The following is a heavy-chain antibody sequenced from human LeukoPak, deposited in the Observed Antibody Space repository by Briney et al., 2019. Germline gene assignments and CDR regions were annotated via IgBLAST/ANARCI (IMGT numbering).Heavy chain of an antibody. CDR1: GGSISSGGYS. J-gene: IGHJ5*02. Sequence: PSQTLSLTCAVSGGSISSGGYSWSWIRQPPGKGLEWIGYIYHSGSTYYNPSLKSRVTISVDTSKNQFSLKLSSVTAADTAVYYCARQTTVTVLYSWFDPWGQGTLVTVSS. CDR3: ARQTTVTVLYSWFDP. V-gene: IGHV4-30-2*03. CDR2: IYHSGST. D-gene: IGHD4-17*01.